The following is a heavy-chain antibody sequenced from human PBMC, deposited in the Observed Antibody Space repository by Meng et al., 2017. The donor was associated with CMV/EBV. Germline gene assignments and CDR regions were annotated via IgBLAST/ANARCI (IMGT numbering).Heavy chain of an antibody. CDR3: ARLRASLIVVVQPYYFDY. Sequence: GGSLRLSCAASGFTFSSYAMSWVRQAPGKGLEWVSAISGSGGSTYCADSVKGRFTISRDNSKNTLYLQMNSLKASDTAMYYCARLRASLIVVVQPYYFDYWGQGTLVTVSS. V-gene: IGHV3-23*01. J-gene: IGHJ4*02. D-gene: IGHD3-22*01. CDR1: GFTFSSYA. CDR2: ISGSGGST.